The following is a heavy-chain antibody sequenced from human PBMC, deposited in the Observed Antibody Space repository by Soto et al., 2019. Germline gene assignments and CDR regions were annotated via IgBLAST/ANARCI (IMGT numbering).Heavy chain of an antibody. CDR2: ISGSGGST. CDR3: PKRVTASRLYYYYYSGMDV. CDR1: GFTFSSYA. V-gene: IGHV3-23*01. Sequence: PGGSLRLSCAASGFTFSSYAMSWVRQAPGKGLEWVSAISGSGGSTYYADSVKGRFTISRDNSKNTLYLQMNSLRAEDTAVYYCPKRVTASRLYYYYYSGMDVGGQGTTVTVSS. D-gene: IGHD2-21*02. J-gene: IGHJ6*02.